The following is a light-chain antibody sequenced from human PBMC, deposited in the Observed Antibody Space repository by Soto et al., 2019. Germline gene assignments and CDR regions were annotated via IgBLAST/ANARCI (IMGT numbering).Light chain of an antibody. Sequence: EIVMTQCPVTLSLSPGDTATLSCRASHDVTRRLAWYQVKHGQAPRLLIYDASTRATGLPARFSGTGSGTEFTLTISSLQSEDFAVYYCQHYTNWPLTFGGGTKVEI. J-gene: IGKJ4*01. CDR3: QHYTNWPLT. CDR1: HDVTRR. V-gene: IGKV3-15*01. CDR2: DAS.